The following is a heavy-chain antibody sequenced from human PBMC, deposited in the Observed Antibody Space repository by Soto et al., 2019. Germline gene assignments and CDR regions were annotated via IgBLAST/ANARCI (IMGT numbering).Heavy chain of an antibody. J-gene: IGHJ3*02. V-gene: IGHV4-59*08. Sequence: SETLSLTCTVSGGSISSYYWSWIRQPPGKGLEWIGYIYYSGSTNYNPSLKSRVTISVDTSKNQFSLKLSSVTAADTAVYYCASSYYYDSSGYSAFDIWGQGTMVTVSS. CDR1: GGSISSYY. CDR2: IYYSGST. CDR3: ASSYYYDSSGYSAFDI. D-gene: IGHD3-22*01.